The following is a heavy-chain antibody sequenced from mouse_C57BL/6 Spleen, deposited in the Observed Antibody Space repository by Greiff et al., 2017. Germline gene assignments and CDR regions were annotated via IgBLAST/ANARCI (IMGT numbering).Heavy chain of an antibody. D-gene: IGHD2-3*01. Sequence: EVQGVESGGGLVQPGGSLKLSCAASGFTFSDYGMAWVRQAPRKGPEWVAFISNLAYSIYYADTVTGRLTISRENAKNTLYLEMSSLRSEDTAMYYCARRLEDGSDYYAMDYWGQGTSVTVSS. CDR2: ISNLAYSI. V-gene: IGHV5-15*01. CDR1: GFTFSDYG. J-gene: IGHJ4*01. CDR3: ARRLEDGSDYYAMDY.